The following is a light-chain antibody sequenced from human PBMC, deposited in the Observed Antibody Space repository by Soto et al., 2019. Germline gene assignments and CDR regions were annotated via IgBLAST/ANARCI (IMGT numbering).Light chain of an antibody. V-gene: IGKV3-15*01. J-gene: IGKJ4*02. CDR1: QSVGTT. CDR3: QQYCAAPT. CDR2: GAS. Sequence: EIFMTQSPATLSVSPGEKAILSCRSSQSVGTTLAWYQQKPGQAPSLLLRGASTRATGVTARFSGSGSGTEFPIPIRSLQSEDFAIYYCQQYCAAPTFGGGTTLEIK.